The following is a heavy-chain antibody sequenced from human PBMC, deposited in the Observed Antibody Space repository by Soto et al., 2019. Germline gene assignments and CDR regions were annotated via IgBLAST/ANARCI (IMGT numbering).Heavy chain of an antibody. J-gene: IGHJ4*02. D-gene: IGHD1-26*01. CDR3: AKGNGVRATPDGANC. CDR2: IRSDGDTT. V-gene: IGHV3-23*01. CDR1: GFTFSSNG. Sequence: GGSLRLSCAASGFTFSSNGMNWVRQAPGKGLEGVSGIRSDGDTTYNADSVKGRFTVSRDTSKNTVYLQMNSLRVEDTAIDYGAKGNGVRATPDGANCCGQGTLFTVSS.